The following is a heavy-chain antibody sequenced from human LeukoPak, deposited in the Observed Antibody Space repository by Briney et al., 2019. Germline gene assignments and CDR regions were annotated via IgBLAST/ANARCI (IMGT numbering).Heavy chain of an antibody. D-gene: IGHD3-3*01. CDR1: GGTFSSYA. CDR3: ARGFGSRDAFWSGYLFDY. J-gene: IGHJ4*02. CDR2: MIPIFGTA. Sequence: SVKVSCKASGGTFSSYAISWVRQAPGQGLEWMGGMIPIFGTANYAQKFQGRVTITADESTSTAYMELSSLRSEDTAVYYCARGFGSRDAFWSGYLFDYWGQGTLVTVSS. V-gene: IGHV1-69*13.